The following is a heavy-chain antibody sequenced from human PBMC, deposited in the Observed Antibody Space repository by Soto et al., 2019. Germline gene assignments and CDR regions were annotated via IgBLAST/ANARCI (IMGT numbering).Heavy chain of an antibody. CDR1: GGTFSSYA. CDR3: ARGWGGNVWATITPYYYDGMDV. D-gene: IGHD5-12*01. J-gene: IGHJ6*02. Sequence: QVQLVQSGAEVKKPGSSVKVSCKASGGTFSSYAISWVRQAPGQGLEWMGGISPIFGTANYAQKFQGRVTITADKSTSTASMELSSLRSEDTVVYYCARGWGGNVWATITPYYYDGMDVWGQGTTVTVSS. V-gene: IGHV1-69*06. CDR2: ISPIFGTA.